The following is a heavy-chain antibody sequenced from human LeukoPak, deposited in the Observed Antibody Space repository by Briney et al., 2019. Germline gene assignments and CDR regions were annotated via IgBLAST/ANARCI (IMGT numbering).Heavy chain of an antibody. D-gene: IGHD2-15*01. CDR3: AGGEVVVAATPIH. J-gene: IGHJ4*02. CDR1: GGSFSGYY. Sequence: PSETLSLTCAVYGGSFSGYYWSWIRQPPGKGLEWIGEINHSGSTNYNPSLKSRVTISVDTSKNQFSLKLSSVTAADTAVYYCAGGEVVVAATPIHWGQGTLVTVSS. CDR2: INHSGST. V-gene: IGHV4-34*01.